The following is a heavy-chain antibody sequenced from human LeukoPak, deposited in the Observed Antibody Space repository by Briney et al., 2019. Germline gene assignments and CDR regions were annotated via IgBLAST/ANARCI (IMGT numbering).Heavy chain of an antibody. J-gene: IGHJ5*02. V-gene: IGHV4-39*01. CDR3: ASLLGGSGGSCYYCWFDP. D-gene: IGHD2-15*01. CDR2: IYYSGST. Sequence: SETLSLTCTVSGGSISSSSYYWGWIRQPPGKGLEWIGSIYYSGSTYYNPSLKSRVTISVDTSKNQFSLKLSSETAADTAVYYCASLLGGSGGSCYYCWFDPWGQGTLVTVSS. CDR1: GGSISSSSYY.